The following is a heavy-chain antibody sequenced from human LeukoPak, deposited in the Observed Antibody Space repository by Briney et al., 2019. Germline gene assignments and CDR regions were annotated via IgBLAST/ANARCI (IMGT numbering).Heavy chain of an antibody. Sequence: GSLRLSCAASGFTFSSYSMNWVRQAPGKGLEWVSSISSSSSHIYYADSVKGRFTISRDNAKNSLYLQMNSLRAEDTAVYYCARAYDFWSAYMNYYFDYWGQGTLVTVSS. CDR3: ARAYDFWSAYMNYYFDY. J-gene: IGHJ4*02. V-gene: IGHV3-21*01. D-gene: IGHD3-3*01. CDR2: ISSSSSHI. CDR1: GFTFSSYS.